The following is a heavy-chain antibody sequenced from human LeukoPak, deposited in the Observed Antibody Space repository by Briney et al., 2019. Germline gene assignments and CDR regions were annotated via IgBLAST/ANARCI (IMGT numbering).Heavy chain of an antibody. D-gene: IGHD6-13*01. Sequence: SETLSLTCTVSGGSISSYYWSWIRQPPGKGLEWIGYIYYSGSTNYNPSLKSRVTISVDTSKNQFSLKLSSVTAADTAVYYCARDSSSWADRDHNWFDPWGQGTLVTVSS. V-gene: IGHV4-59*01. CDR1: GGSISSYY. CDR2: IYYSGST. J-gene: IGHJ5*02. CDR3: ARDSSSWADRDHNWFDP.